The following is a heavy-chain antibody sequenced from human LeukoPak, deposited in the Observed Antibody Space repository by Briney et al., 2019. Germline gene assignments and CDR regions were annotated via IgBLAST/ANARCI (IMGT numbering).Heavy chain of an antibody. D-gene: IGHD3-3*01. CDR2: INHSGSP. V-gene: IGHV4-34*01. CDR3: ARGSGSRGFWSGYLNWFDP. Sequence: AETLSLTRAVYGGSFSGYYWSWIRQPPGKGREWMGEINHSGSPNYNPPLKSRVTISVDTSKNRFSLKLSSVTAADTAVYYCARGSGSRGFWSGYLNWFDPWGQGTLVTVSS. J-gene: IGHJ5*02. CDR1: GGSFSGYY.